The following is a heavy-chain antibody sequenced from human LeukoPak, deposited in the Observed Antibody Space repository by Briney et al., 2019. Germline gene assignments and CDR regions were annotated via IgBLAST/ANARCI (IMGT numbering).Heavy chain of an antibody. CDR1: GFTFSTYG. Sequence: PGGSLRLSCAASGFTFSTYGMHWVRQAPGKGLEWVAFIRYDGSDKYHADSVKGRFTISRDHSKNTLYLQMNSLRAEDTAVYYCAKDSSGYVDYWGQGTLVTVSS. CDR3: AKDSSGYVDY. CDR2: IRYDGSDK. J-gene: IGHJ4*02. V-gene: IGHV3-30*02. D-gene: IGHD6-19*01.